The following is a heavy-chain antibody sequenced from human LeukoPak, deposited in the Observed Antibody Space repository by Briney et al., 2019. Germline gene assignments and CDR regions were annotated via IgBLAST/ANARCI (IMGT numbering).Heavy chain of an antibody. CDR2: VNPNRGNT. CDR3: ARSYDYIWGSYRSCWFDP. Sequence: ASVKVSCKASGYTFTSYDINWVRQATGQGLEWMGWVNPNRGNTGYAQKFQGRVTMARNTSISTTYMKLSSLRSEYTAVYYCARSYDYIWGSYRSCWFDPWGQGTLVTVSS. CDR1: GYTFTSYD. V-gene: IGHV1-8*01. D-gene: IGHD3-16*01. J-gene: IGHJ5*02.